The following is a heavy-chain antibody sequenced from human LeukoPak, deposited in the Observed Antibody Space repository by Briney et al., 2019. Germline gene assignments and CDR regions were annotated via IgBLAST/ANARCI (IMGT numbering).Heavy chain of an antibody. Sequence: PSETLSLACAVYGGSFSGYYWSWIRQPPGKGLEWIGEINHSGSTNYNPSLKSRVTISVDTSKNQFSLKLSSVTAADTAVYYCARGGVWFGDYYGMDVWGQGTTVTVSS. V-gene: IGHV4-34*01. D-gene: IGHD3-10*01. CDR1: GGSFSGYY. J-gene: IGHJ6*02. CDR2: INHSGST. CDR3: ARGGVWFGDYYGMDV.